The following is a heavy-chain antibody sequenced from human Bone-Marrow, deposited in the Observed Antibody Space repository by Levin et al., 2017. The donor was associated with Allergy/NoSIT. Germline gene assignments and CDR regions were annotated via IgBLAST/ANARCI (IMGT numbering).Heavy chain of an antibody. J-gene: IGHJ5*02. D-gene: IGHD3-22*01. CDR3: ARRAFYYDSSGYNWFDP. V-gene: IGHV3-21*06. CDR2: ISSSSSYK. Sequence: EASVKVSCEASGFSFSSYHMNWVRQAPGKGPEWVSSISSSSSYKYYADSVKGRFSISRDNAKNSLYLQMTSLTVEDTAVYYCARRAFYYDSSGYNWFDPWGQGTLVTVSS. CDR1: GFSFSSYH.